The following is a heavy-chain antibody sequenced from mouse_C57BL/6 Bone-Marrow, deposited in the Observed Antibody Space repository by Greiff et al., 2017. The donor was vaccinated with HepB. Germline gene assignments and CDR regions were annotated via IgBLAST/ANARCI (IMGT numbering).Heavy chain of an antibody. CDR2: IYPGDGDT. Sequence: VKLMESGPELVKPGASVKISCKASGYAFSSSWMNWVKQRPGKGLEWIGRIYPGDGDTNYNGKFKGKATLTADKSSSTAYMQLSSLTSEDSAVYFCARGDWGFDYWGQGTTLTVSS. CDR3: ARGDWGFDY. V-gene: IGHV1-82*01. D-gene: IGHD4-1*01. J-gene: IGHJ2*01. CDR1: GYAFSSSW.